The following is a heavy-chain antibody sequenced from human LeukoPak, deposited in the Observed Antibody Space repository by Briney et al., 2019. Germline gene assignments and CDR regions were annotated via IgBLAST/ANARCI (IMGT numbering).Heavy chain of an antibody. CDR1: GFTFSSYG. D-gene: IGHD5-12*01. CDR2: IRYDGSNK. Sequence: GGSLRLSCAASGFTFSSYGMHWVRQAPGKGLEWVAFIRYDGSNKYYADSVKGRFTISRDNSKNTLYLQMNSLRAEDTAVYYCAKSDLVATIYYFDYWGQGTLVTVSS. J-gene: IGHJ4*02. CDR3: AKSDLVATIYYFDY. V-gene: IGHV3-30*02.